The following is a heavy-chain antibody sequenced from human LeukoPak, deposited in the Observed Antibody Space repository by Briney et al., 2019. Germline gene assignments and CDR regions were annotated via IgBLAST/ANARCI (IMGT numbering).Heavy chain of an antibody. J-gene: IGHJ3*02. CDR2: IYYSGST. V-gene: IGHV4-59*01. D-gene: IGHD3-22*01. Sequence: SETLSLTCTVSGGSISSYYWSWIRQPPRKGLEWIGYIYYSGSTNYNPSLKSRVTISVDTSKNQFSLKLSSVTAADTAVYYCAREPYYYDSSDQSFDIWGQGTMVTVSS. CDR3: AREPYYYDSSDQSFDI. CDR1: GGSISSYY.